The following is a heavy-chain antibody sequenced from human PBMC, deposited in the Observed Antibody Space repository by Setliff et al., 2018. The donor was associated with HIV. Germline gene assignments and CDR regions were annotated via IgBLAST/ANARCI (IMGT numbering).Heavy chain of an antibody. CDR3: AKEGNSVDNWLDP. Sequence: SETLSLTCTVSGGAMSGFYWSWIRRPPGKGLEYIGDIFHSGSTNYDYSLRSRVTMSLDMSQNQFSLKSSSVTAADTAVYYCAKEGNSVDNWLDPWGPGTLVTVSS. J-gene: IGHJ5*02. V-gene: IGHV4-59*12. D-gene: IGHD1-26*01. CDR2: IFHSGST. CDR1: GGAMSGFY.